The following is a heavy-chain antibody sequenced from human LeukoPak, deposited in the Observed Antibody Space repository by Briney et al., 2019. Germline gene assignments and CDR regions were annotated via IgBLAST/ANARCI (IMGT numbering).Heavy chain of an antibody. Sequence: SETLSLTCAVYGGSFSGYYWSWIRQPPGKGLEWIGEINHSGSTNYNPSLKSRVTISVDTSKNQFSLKLSSVTAADTAVYYCARHSVHYYAQRRRYYFDYWGQGTLVTVSS. D-gene: IGHD3-10*01. CDR1: GGSFSGYY. V-gene: IGHV4-34*01. CDR2: INHSGST. J-gene: IGHJ4*02. CDR3: ARHSVHYYAQRRRYYFDY.